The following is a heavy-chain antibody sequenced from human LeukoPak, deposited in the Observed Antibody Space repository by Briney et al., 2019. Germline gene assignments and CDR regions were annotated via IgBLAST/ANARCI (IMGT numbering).Heavy chain of an antibody. J-gene: IGHJ4*02. CDR2: ISGSGGST. V-gene: IGHV3-23*01. CDR3: AKVQEHSSGYYFDY. D-gene: IGHD3-22*01. Sequence: GGSLRLSCAASGFTFSSYAMSWVRQAPGTGLEWVSAISGSGGSTYYADSVKGRFTISRDNSKNTLYLQMNSLRAEDTAVYYCAKVQEHSSGYYFDYWGQGTLVTVSS. CDR1: GFTFSSYA.